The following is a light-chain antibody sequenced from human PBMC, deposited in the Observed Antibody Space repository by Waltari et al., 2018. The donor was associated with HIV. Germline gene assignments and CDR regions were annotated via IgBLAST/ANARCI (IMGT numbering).Light chain of an antibody. CDR3: TSFTSNFTVM. Sequence: QSALTHPASVSGSPGQSLTIPCPGPTISFVLSPFISWYQQHPGGVPKVIISDVSSRPSGVSSRFSGSKSGNTASLTISWLQAEDEADYYCTSFTSNFTVMFGGGTKVTVL. V-gene: IGLV2-14*03. CDR1: TISFVLSPF. CDR2: DVS. J-gene: IGLJ3*02.